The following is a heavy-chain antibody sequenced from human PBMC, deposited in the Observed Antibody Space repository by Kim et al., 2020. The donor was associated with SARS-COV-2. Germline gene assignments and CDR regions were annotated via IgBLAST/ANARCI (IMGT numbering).Heavy chain of an antibody. D-gene: IGHD3-3*01. J-gene: IGHJ5*02. CDR2: VYYSGST. CDR1: GGSISRSNSH. CDR3: ARLELTGMVGRGRFDP. V-gene: IGHV4-39*01. Sequence: SETLSLTCTVSGGSISRSNSHWGWIRQPPGKGLEWIGSVYYSGSTFYNPSLKSRVTISVDTSENQLSLKLTSVTAADTAVYYCARLELTGMVGRGRFDP.